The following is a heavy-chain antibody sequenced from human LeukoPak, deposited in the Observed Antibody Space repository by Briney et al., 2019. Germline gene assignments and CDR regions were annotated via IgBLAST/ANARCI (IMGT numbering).Heavy chain of an antibody. CDR1: GFSFTTYA. J-gene: IGHJ4*02. CDR3: AKANWVSDPDAVW. D-gene: IGHD3-10*01. Sequence: GGSLRLSCAASGFSFTTYAMSWVRRAPARGLERVSSLRGNGDTFYADSVKGRFTLSRDDSRNTVYLQLNSLRLEDTAVYYCAKANWVSDPDAVWWGQGTQVTVSS. CDR2: LRGNGDT. V-gene: IGHV3-23*01.